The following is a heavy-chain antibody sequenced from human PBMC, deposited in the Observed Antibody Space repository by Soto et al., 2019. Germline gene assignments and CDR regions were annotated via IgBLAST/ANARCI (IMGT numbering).Heavy chain of an antibody. D-gene: IGHD6-19*01. Sequence: GGSLRLSCAASGFTFSSYGMHWVRQAPGKGLEWVAVISYDGSNKYYADSVKGRFTISRDNSKNTLYLQMNSLRAEDTAVYYCAKENHHSSGWVLIGYYYGMDVWGQGTTVTVSS. CDR2: ISYDGSNK. V-gene: IGHV3-30*18. CDR1: GFTFSSYG. CDR3: AKENHHSSGWVLIGYYYGMDV. J-gene: IGHJ6*02.